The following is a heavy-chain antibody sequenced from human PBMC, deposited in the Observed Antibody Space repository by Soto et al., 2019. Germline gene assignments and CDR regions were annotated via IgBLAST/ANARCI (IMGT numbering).Heavy chain of an antibody. CDR3: ARGGVGATTRGDFDF. CDR1: GGSISSGGYY. CDR2: IYYSGGSY. V-gene: IGHV4-31*03. D-gene: IGHD1-26*01. Sequence: SLTCTVSGGSISSGGYYWSWIRQHPGKGLEWIGYIYYSGGSYYYNPSLKSRLTISGDTSKNQFSLKLSSVTAADTAVYYCARGGVGATTRGDFDFWGQGTLVTV. J-gene: IGHJ4*02.